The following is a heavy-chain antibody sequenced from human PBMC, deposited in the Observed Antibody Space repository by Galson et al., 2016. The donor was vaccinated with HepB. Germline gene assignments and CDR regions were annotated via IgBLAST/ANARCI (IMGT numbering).Heavy chain of an antibody. D-gene: IGHD1-26*01. J-gene: IGHJ3*01. CDR2: IGAAGET. CDR1: GFTFNNHD. V-gene: IGHV3-13*01. CDR3: ARVSGRYYEGDGFDV. Sequence: SLRLSCATSGFTFNNHDMHWVRQAPGEGLEWVSGIGAAGETYYAGSVKGRFTISREDAKSSLFLQLNTLTTGDTAVYYCARVSGRYYEGDGFDVWGQGTVVTVSS.